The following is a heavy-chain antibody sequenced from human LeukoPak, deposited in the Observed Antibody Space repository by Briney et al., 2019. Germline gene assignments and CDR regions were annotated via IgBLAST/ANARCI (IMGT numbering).Heavy chain of an antibody. CDR2: INHSGST. Sequence: PSETLSLTCAVYGGSFSGYYWSWIRQPPGKGLEWIGEINHSGSTNYNPSLKSRVTISVDTSKNQFSLKLSSVTAADTAVYYCARASRNYYGSGSYRLDYWGQGTLVTVSS. CDR3: ARASRNYYGSGSYRLDY. J-gene: IGHJ4*02. V-gene: IGHV4-34*01. D-gene: IGHD3-10*01. CDR1: GGSFSGYY.